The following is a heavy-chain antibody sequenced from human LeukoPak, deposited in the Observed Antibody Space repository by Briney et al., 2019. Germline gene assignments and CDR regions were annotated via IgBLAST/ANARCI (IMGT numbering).Heavy chain of an antibody. CDR2: IYSTGTN. D-gene: IGHD4-23*01. CDR3: AGVGGNSESYGWFGP. CDR1: GGSISGYY. V-gene: IGHV4-4*07. Sequence: QPSETLSLTCTVSGGSISGYYWSWIRQSAGKGLEWIGHIYSTGTNNYNPSLRSRVTLSVDTSKNQFSLKLRSVTAADTAVYYCAGVGGNSESYGWFGPWGQGSLVTVSS. J-gene: IGHJ5*02.